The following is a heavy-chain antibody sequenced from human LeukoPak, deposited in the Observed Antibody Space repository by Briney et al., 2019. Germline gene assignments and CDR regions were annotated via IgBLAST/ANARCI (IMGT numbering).Heavy chain of an antibody. Sequence: SETLPLTCTVSGGSISSSSYYWGWIRQPPGKGLEWIGSIYYSGSTYYNPSLKSRVTISVDTSKNQFSLKLSSVTAADTAVYYCARRYCSSTSCYGDYGMDVWGQGTTVTVSS. CDR2: IYYSGST. CDR1: GGSISSSSYY. D-gene: IGHD2-2*01. J-gene: IGHJ6*02. CDR3: ARRYCSSTSCYGDYGMDV. V-gene: IGHV4-39*01.